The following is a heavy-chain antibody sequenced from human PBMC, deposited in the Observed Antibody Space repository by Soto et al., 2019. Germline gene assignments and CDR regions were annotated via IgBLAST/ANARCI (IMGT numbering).Heavy chain of an antibody. CDR1: GFTFSSYG. CDR2: IWYDGSNK. D-gene: IGHD1-26*01. V-gene: IGHV3-33*01. J-gene: IGHJ6*02. Sequence: GGSLRLSCAASGFTFSSYGMHWVRQAPGKGLEWVAVIWYDGSNKYYADSVKGRFTISRDNSKNTLYLQMNSLRAEDTAVYYCARGNPSDSGSYYSYYYYGMDVWGQGTKVTVSS. CDR3: ARGNPSDSGSYYSYYYYGMDV.